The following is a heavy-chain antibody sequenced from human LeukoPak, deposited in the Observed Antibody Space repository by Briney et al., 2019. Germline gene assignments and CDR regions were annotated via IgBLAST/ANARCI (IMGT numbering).Heavy chain of an antibody. CDR2: IYYSGST. D-gene: IGHD3-10*01. J-gene: IGHJ4*02. V-gene: IGHV4-59*01. Sequence: KTSETLSLTCTVSGGSISSYYWSWIRQPPGKGLEWIGYIYYSGSTNYNPSLKSRVTISVDTSKNQFSLKLSSVTAADTAVYYCARGTPPHGSGSYFIDYWGRGTLVTVSS. CDR1: GGSISSYY. CDR3: ARGTPPHGSGSYFIDY.